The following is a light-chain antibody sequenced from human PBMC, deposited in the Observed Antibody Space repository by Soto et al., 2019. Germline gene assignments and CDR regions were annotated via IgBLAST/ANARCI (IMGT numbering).Light chain of an antibody. CDR2: ATS. CDR3: QHCATAPWP. V-gene: IGKV3-20*01. J-gene: IGKJ1*01. Sequence: EIVLTKSPGSLSLSPGERATLSCRASSSVPTTFLGWYQHKPGEAPRVLIYATSRRAPGIPEPFSGSGSGTAFPLTMSSVELLDCALHCGQHCATAPWPFRQRPKVEIK. CDR1: SSVPTTF.